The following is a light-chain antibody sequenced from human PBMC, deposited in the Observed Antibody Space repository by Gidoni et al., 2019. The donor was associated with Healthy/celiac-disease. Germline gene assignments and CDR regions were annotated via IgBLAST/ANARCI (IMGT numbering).Light chain of an antibody. CDR1: QSISSW. Sequence: DIQMTQSPSTLSASVGDRVTITCRAIQSISSWLAWYQQKPGKAPKLLIYKASSLESGVPSRFSGSGSGTEFTLTISSLRPDDFATYYCQQYNSYPYTFGQGTKLEIK. J-gene: IGKJ2*01. V-gene: IGKV1-5*03. CDR2: KAS. CDR3: QQYNSYPYT.